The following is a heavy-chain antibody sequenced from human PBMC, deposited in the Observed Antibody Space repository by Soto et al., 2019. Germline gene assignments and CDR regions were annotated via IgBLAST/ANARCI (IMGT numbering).Heavy chain of an antibody. V-gene: IGHV2-70*12. J-gene: IGHJ3*02. CDR3: AQILYAVAPWGGAFEI. CDR2: IDSDDDK. CDR1: GFSITAGGMG. D-gene: IGHD6-19*01. Sequence: SGPTLVNPTQTLTLTCTFSGFSITAGGMGVSWFRQPPGKALEWLALIDSDDDKFYSTSLKTRLTISKDTSKSQVVLRLTNMDPMDTGTYFCAQILYAVAPWGGAFEIWGRGTKVTVSS.